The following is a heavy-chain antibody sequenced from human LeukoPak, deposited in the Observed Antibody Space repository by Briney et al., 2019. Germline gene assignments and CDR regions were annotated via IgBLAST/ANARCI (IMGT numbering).Heavy chain of an antibody. CDR2: IRYDGSNK. CDR1: GFTFSTYG. J-gene: IGHJ4*02. Sequence: PGGSLRVSCAAPGFTFSTYGMHWVRQAPGKGLEWVAFIRYDGSNKYYADSVKGRFTISRDNSKNTMYLQMNSLRAEDTAMYYCVCGPDFDYWGQGTLVTVSS. V-gene: IGHV3-30*02. CDR3: VCGPDFDY.